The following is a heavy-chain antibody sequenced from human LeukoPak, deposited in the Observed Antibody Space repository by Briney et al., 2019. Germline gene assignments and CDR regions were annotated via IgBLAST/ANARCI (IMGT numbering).Heavy chain of an antibody. CDR1: GFTFSSYW. CDR2: VNEDGSQQ. V-gene: IGHV3-7*03. Sequence: GGSLRLSCAASGFTFSSYWMTWVRQAPGKGLESVAKVNEDGSQQCYVDSVKGRFTISRDNAKKSLYLQMNSLRADDTAFYYCARKGSYFDYWGQGTLVTVSS. CDR3: ARKGSYFDY. J-gene: IGHJ4*02.